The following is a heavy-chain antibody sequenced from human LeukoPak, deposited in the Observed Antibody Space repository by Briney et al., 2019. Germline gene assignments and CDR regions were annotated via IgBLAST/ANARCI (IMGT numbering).Heavy chain of an antibody. CDR3: ARDGDFWSGYRSIDY. CDR1: GSTFSSYE. Sequence: GGSLRLSCAASGSTFSSYEMNWVRQAPGKGLEWVSYISSSGSTIYYADSVKGRFAISRDNAKNSLYLQMNSLRAEDTAVYYCARDGDFWSGYRSIDYWGQGTLVTVSS. V-gene: IGHV3-48*03. CDR2: ISSSGSTI. J-gene: IGHJ4*02. D-gene: IGHD3-3*01.